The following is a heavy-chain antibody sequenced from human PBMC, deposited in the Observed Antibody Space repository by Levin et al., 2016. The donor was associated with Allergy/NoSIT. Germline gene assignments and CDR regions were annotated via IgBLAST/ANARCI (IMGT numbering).Heavy chain of an antibody. V-gene: IGHV3-53*01. Sequence: GGSLRLSCAASGFTVSSNYMSWVRQAPGKGLEWVSVIYSGGSTYYADSVKGRFTISRDNAKNSLYLQMNSLRAEDTAVYYCARGLAYCSGGSCYSYYYYGMDVWGQGTTVTVSS. J-gene: IGHJ6*02. CDR3: ARGLAYCSGGSCYSYYYYGMDV. D-gene: IGHD2-15*01. CDR1: GFTVSSNY. CDR2: IYSGGST.